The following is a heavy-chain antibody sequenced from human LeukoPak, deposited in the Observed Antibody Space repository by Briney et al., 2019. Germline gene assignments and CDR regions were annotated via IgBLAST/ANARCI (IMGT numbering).Heavy chain of an antibody. CDR2: IYYSGTT. Sequence: SETLSLTCTVSGGSISGYFWSWVGQPPGKGLEWIGYIYYSGTTNYNSSLKSRVTISVETSKNQFSLKLSSLTAADTAVYYCARGHTAVTTIWYFDLWGRGTLVTVSS. V-gene: IGHV4-59*01. CDR3: ARGHTAVTTIWYFDL. CDR1: GGSISGYF. D-gene: IGHD4-17*01. J-gene: IGHJ2*01.